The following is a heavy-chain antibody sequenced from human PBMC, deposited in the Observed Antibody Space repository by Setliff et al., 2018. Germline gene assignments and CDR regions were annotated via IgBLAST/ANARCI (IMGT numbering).Heavy chain of an antibody. CDR3: VRALAYYYMDV. Sequence: GGSLRLSCEASGFTFSSYSMNWVRQAPGKGLEWVAHISYSSGSISYADSVKGRFTISRDNAKNSLYLQMNSRRAEDTAIYYCVRALAYYYMDVWGKGTTVTVSS. CDR2: ISYSSGSI. J-gene: IGHJ6*03. V-gene: IGHV3-48*01. CDR1: GFTFSSYS.